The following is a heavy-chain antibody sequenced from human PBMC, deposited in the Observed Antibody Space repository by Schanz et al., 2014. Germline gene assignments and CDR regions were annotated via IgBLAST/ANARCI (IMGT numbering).Heavy chain of an antibody. CDR1: GFTFSSYA. V-gene: IGHV3-21*04. D-gene: IGHD2-2*01. J-gene: IGHJ4*02. CDR3: AKDSTHIDIVLVPTAIDY. Sequence: VQLVESGGGVVQPGRSLRLSCAASGFTFSSYAMHWVRQAPGKGLEWVSSISSSSSYIYYADSVKGRFTISRDNAKNSLFLQMNSLRVEDTAVDYCAKDSTHIDIVLVPTAIDYWGQGTLVTVSS. CDR2: ISSSSSYI.